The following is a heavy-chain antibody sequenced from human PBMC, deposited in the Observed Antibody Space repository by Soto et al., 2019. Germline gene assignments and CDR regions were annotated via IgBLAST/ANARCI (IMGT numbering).Heavy chain of an antibody. V-gene: IGHV3-49*04. Sequence: GGSLRLSCAASGFTFSSYAMNWVRQAPGKGLEWVGFIRSKAYGGTTEYAASVKGRFTISRDDSKGIAYLQMNRLKTEDTAVYYCTRGIQPWLYYFDCWGQGTLVTVSS. CDR1: GFTFSSYA. CDR3: TRGIQPWLYYFDC. D-gene: IGHD5-18*01. CDR2: IRSKAYGGTT. J-gene: IGHJ4*02.